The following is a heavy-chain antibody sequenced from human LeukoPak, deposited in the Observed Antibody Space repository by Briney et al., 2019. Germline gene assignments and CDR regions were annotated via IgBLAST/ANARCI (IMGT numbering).Heavy chain of an antibody. CDR2: IYYSGST. CDR1: GGSNSSYY. Sequence: SETLSLTCTVSGGSNSSYYWSWIRQRPGKGLEWIGYIYYSGSTNYNPSLKSRATISVDTSKNQFSLKLSSVTAADTAVYYCARCLYGSGSKGDWFDPWGQGTLVTVSS. CDR3: ARCLYGSGSKGDWFDP. V-gene: IGHV4-59*01. J-gene: IGHJ5*02. D-gene: IGHD3-10*01.